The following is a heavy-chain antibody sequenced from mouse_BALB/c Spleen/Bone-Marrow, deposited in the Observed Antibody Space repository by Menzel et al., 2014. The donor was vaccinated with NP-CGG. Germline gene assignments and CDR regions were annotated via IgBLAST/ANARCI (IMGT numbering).Heavy chain of an antibody. CDR2: IDPANGNT. CDR3: ATMFTDWYFDV. CDR1: GFNIKDTY. V-gene: IGHV14-3*02. J-gene: IGHJ1*01. D-gene: IGHD2-2*01. Sequence: EVQLQQSGAELVKPGASVKLSCTASGFNIKDTYMHWVKQRPEQGLEWIGRIDPANGNTKYDPKFQGKATITAVTSSNTAYLQLSSLTSEDTAVYYCATMFTDWYFDVWGAGTTVTVSS.